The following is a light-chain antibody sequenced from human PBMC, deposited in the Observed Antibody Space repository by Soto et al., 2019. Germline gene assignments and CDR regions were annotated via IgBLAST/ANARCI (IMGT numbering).Light chain of an antibody. J-gene: IGLJ1*01. CDR2: EVS. V-gene: IGLV2-14*01. CDR1: SSDVGVYNY. Sequence: QSVLTQPASVSGSPGQSITISCTGTSSDVGVYNYVSWYQQHPGKAPKLMIYEVSNRPSGVSNRFSGSKSGNTASLTISGLQAEDEADDYCSSYTSSSTLYVFGTGTKVTV. CDR3: SSYTSSSTLYV.